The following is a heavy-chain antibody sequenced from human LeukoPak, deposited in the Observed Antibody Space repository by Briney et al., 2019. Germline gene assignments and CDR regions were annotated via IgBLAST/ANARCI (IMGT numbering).Heavy chain of an antibody. CDR3: ARGVQLWSLYYYYYMDV. J-gene: IGHJ6*03. Sequence: ASVKVSCKASGYTFTGYYMHWVRQATGQGLEWMGWINPNGGNTGYAQKFQGRVTITRNTSISTAYMELSSLRSEDTAVYYCARGVQLWSLYYYYYMDVWGKGTTVTVSS. CDR2: INPNGGNT. CDR1: GYTFTGYY. D-gene: IGHD5-18*01. V-gene: IGHV1-8*03.